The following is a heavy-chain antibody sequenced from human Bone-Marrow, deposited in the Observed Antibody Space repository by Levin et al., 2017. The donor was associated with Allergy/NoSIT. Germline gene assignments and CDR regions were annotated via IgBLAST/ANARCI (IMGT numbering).Heavy chain of an antibody. V-gene: IGHV3-7*01. CDR3: ATRRAER. Sequence: SCAASGFSFSDYWMSWVRQVPGKGLEWVANIKQDGSEKKYVDSVKGRFTISRDNARNSLDLQMNSLRAEDTAVYYCATRRAERWGQGTLVTVSS. D-gene: IGHD1-14*01. CDR2: IKQDGSEK. J-gene: IGHJ4*02. CDR1: GFSFSDYW.